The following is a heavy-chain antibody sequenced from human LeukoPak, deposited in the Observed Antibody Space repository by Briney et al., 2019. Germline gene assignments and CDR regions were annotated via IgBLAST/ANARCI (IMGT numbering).Heavy chain of an antibody. V-gene: IGHV1-2*02. CDR2: INPNSGGT. D-gene: IGHD3-10*01. CDR1: GYTFTGYY. CDR3: ARANMVRGVIITF. Sequence: ASVKVSCKASGYTFTGYYMHWVRQAPGQGLELMGWINPNSGGTNYAQKFHGRVTMTRDTYISTAYMELTRLRSDDTAVYYCARANMVRGVIITFWGQGTLVTVSS. J-gene: IGHJ4*02.